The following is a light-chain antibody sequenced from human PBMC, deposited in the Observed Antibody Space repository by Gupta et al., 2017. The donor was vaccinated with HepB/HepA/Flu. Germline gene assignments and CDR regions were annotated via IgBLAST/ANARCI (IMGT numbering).Light chain of an antibody. Sequence: QSVLTQPPSASGTPGQRVTISYSGSSSNIGINYVYWYQQLPGTAPKVVIYKNNQRPSGVPDRFSGSKSGTSASLAISGLRSEDEGDYACATWDDGLSAQVFGGGTKLTV. V-gene: IGLV1-47*01. CDR3: ATWDDGLSAQV. CDR2: KNN. CDR1: SSNIGINY. J-gene: IGLJ3*02.